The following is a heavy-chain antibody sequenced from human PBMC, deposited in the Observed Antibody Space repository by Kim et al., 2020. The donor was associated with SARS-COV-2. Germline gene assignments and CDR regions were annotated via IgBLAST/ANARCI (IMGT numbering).Heavy chain of an antibody. J-gene: IGHJ6*02. V-gene: IGHV4-34*01. CDR2: INHSGST. D-gene: IGHD3-3*01. Sequence: SETLSLTCAVYGGSFSGYYWSWIRQPPGKGLEWIGEINHSGSTNYNPSLKSRVTISVDTSKNQFSLKLSSVTAADTAVYYCARGRYYDFWSGRTAQKYGMDVWGQGTTVTVSS. CDR1: GGSFSGYY. CDR3: ARGRYYDFWSGRTAQKYGMDV.